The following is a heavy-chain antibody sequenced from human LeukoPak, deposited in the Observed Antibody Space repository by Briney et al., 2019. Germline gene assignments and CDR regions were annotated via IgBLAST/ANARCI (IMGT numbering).Heavy chain of an antibody. CDR3: AKDINSLATTPDY. Sequence: GGSLRLSCAASGFTFDDYAMHWVRQAPGKGLEWVSGISWNSGSIGYADSVKGRFTISRDNAKNSLYLQTNSLRAEDTALYYCAKDINSLATTPDYWGQGTLVTVSS. V-gene: IGHV3-9*01. CDR2: ISWNSGSI. D-gene: IGHD5-12*01. CDR1: GFTFDDYA. J-gene: IGHJ4*02.